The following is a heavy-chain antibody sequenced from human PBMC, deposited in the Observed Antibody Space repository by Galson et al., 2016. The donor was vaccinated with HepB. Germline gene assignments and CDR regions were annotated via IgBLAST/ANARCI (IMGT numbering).Heavy chain of an antibody. CDR3: ARATIFGLVPDS. Sequence: LTCAVSGDSISSGDNYWTWIRQAPGKGLEWIGYIYHSASPYYNPSLKSRTSISVDTSKNELSLSLNSVTAADTAVYYCARATIFGLVPDSWGQGALVIVSS. D-gene: IGHD3-3*01. J-gene: IGHJ4*02. V-gene: IGHV4-30-4*01. CDR2: IYHSASP. CDR1: GDSISSGDNY.